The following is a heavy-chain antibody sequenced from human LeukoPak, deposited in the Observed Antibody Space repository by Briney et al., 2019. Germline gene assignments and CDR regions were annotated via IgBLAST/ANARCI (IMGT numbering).Heavy chain of an antibody. V-gene: IGHV7-4-1*02. CDR2: INTNTGNP. CDR3: ARDGGLLWFGELFYY. J-gene: IGHJ4*02. Sequence: ASVKVSCKASGGTSSSYAISWVRQAPGQGLEWMGWINTNTGNPTYAQGFTGRFVFSLDTSVSTAYLQISSLKAEDTAVYYCARDGGLLWFGELFYYWGQGTLVTVSS. CDR1: GGTSSSYA. D-gene: IGHD3-10*01.